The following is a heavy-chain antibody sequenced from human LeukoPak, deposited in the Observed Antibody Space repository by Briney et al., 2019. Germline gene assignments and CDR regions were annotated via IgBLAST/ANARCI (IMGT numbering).Heavy chain of an antibody. D-gene: IGHD5/OR15-5a*01. V-gene: IGHV3-21*01. Sequence: GGSLRLSCAASGFTFSSYSMNWVRQAPGKGLEWVSSISSSSYIYYADSVKGRFTISRDNAKNSLYLQMNSLRAEDTAVYYCARIVSPKSFDIWGQGTMVTVSS. J-gene: IGHJ3*02. CDR1: GFTFSSYS. CDR2: ISSSSYI. CDR3: ARIVSPKSFDI.